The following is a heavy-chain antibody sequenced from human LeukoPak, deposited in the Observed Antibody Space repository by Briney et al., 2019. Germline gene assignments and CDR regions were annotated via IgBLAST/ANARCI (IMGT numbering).Heavy chain of an antibody. J-gene: IGHJ6*02. V-gene: IGHV3-13*01. CDR2: IGTAGDT. D-gene: IGHD6-19*01. CDR1: GFTFSSYD. Sequence: GGSLRLSCAASGFTFSSYDMHWVRQATGKGLEWVSAIGTAGDTYYPGSVKGRFTISRENAKNSLYLQMNSLRAGDTAVYYCARAPTSCWPPRYYYYGMDVWGQGTTVTVSS. CDR3: ARAPTSCWPPRYYYYGMDV.